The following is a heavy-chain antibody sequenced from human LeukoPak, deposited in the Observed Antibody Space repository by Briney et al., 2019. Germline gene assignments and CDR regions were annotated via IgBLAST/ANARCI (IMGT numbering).Heavy chain of an antibody. V-gene: IGHV1-69*13. CDR2: IIPIFGTA. D-gene: IGHD2-2*01. CDR1: GCTFSSYA. J-gene: IGHJ4*02. Sequence: SVKVSCKASGCTFSSYAISWVRQAPEQGLEWMGGIIPIFGTANYAQKFQGRVTITADESTSTAYMELSSLRSEDTAVYYCVIGGSSVVPAAIPGDYWGQGTLVTVSS. CDR3: VIGGSSVVPAAIPGDY.